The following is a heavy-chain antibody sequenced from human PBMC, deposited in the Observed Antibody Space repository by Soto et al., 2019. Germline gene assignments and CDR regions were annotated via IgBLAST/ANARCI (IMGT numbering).Heavy chain of an antibody. Sequence: SETLSLTCTVSGGSISSSSYYWGWIRQPPGKGLEWIGSIYYSGSTYYNPSLKSRVTISVDTSKNQFSLKLSSVTAADTAVYYCARQAYSSGWPNAFDIWGQGTMVTVSS. V-gene: IGHV4-39*01. J-gene: IGHJ3*02. CDR1: GGSISSSSYY. D-gene: IGHD6-19*01. CDR3: ARQAYSSGWPNAFDI. CDR2: IYYSGST.